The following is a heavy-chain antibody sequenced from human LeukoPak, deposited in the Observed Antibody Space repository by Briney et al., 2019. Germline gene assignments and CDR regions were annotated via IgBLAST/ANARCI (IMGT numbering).Heavy chain of an antibody. J-gene: IGHJ6*03. Sequence: ASVKVSCKASGGTFSSYAISWVRQAPGQGLEWMGGIIPIFGTANYAQKFQGRVTITADKSTSTAYMELSSLRSEDTAVYYCARVARPGYYYYMDVWGKGTTVTVSS. CDR2: IIPIFGTA. CDR1: GGTFSSYA. CDR3: ARVARPGYYYYMDV. V-gene: IGHV1-69*06. D-gene: IGHD6-6*01.